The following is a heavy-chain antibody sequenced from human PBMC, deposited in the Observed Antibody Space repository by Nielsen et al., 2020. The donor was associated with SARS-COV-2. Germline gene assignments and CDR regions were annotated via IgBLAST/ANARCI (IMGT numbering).Heavy chain of an antibody. J-gene: IGHJ6*02. Sequence: ASVKVSCKASGYIITNYRIHWVRQAPGQGLEWMGIMDPSSGSTRYAQKLQGRVTMTRDTSTSTVYIEVSSLRSEDTAVYYCARAPSDYYGMDVWGQGTTVTVSS. CDR2: MDPSSGST. D-gene: IGHD3-3*01. CDR3: ARAPSDYYGMDV. V-gene: IGHV1-46*04. CDR1: GYIITNYR.